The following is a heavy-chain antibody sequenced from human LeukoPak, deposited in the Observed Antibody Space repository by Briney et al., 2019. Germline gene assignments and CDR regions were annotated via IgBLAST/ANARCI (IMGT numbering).Heavy chain of an antibody. CDR1: GYTFTSYD. J-gene: IGHJ6*03. CDR3: AILRGYCSSTSCYKENYYYYYMDV. D-gene: IGHD2-2*02. V-gene: IGHV1-8*01. CDR2: MNPNSGNT. Sequence: ASVKVSCKASGYTFTSYDVNWVRQATGQGLEWMGWMNPNSGNTGYAQKFQGRVTMTRNTSISTAYMELSSLRSEDTAVYYCAILRGYCSSTSCYKENYYYYYMDVWGKGTTVTVSS.